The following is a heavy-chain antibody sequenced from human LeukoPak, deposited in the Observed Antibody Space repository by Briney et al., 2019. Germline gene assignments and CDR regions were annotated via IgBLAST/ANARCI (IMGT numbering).Heavy chain of an antibody. CDR1: GGSISSYY. CDR2: IYYSGST. J-gene: IGHJ4*02. D-gene: IGHD3-9*01. Sequence: PSETLSLTCTVSGGSISSYYWSWIRQPPGKGLEWIGYIYYSGSTNYNPSLKSRVTLSVDTSKNQFSLKLSSVTAADTAVYYCARQVYDILTGRPSYFDYWGQGTLVTVSS. V-gene: IGHV4-59*08. CDR3: ARQVYDILTGRPSYFDY.